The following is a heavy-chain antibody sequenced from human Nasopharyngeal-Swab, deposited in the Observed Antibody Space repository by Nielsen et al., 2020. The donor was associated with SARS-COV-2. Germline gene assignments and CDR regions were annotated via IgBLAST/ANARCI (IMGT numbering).Heavy chain of an antibody. CDR2: ISGSGGST. CDR1: GFTFSSYA. CDR3: AKDLAVAGTGDYYYYYGMDV. D-gene: IGHD6-19*01. Sequence: GESLKISCAASGFTFSSYAMSWVRQAPGKGVEWVSAISGSGGSTYYADSVKGRFTISRDNSKNTLYLQMNSLRAEDTAVYYCAKDLAVAGTGDYYYYYGMDVWGQGTTVTVSS. V-gene: IGHV3-23*01. J-gene: IGHJ6*02.